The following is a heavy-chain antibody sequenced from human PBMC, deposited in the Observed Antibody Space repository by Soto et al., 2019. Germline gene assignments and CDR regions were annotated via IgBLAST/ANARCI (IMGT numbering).Heavy chain of an antibody. D-gene: IGHD2-2*01. CDR1: GGFIISSNW. V-gene: IGHV4-4*02. CDR2: IYHSGST. Sequence: ASETLSLTCAVSGGFIISSNWWSLVRQPPGKGLEWIGEIYHSGSTNYNPSLKSRVTISVDKSKNQFSLKLSSVTAADTAVYYCARVLPDIVVVPAEYYFDYWGQGTLVTVS. J-gene: IGHJ4*02. CDR3: ARVLPDIVVVPAEYYFDY.